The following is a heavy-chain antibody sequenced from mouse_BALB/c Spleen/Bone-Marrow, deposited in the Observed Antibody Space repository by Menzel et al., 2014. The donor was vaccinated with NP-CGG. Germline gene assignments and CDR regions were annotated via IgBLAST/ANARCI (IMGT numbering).Heavy chain of an antibody. CDR3: ARKGYGNYHYYAMDY. J-gene: IGHJ4*01. D-gene: IGHD2-1*01. Sequence: VQLQQFGAELAKPGASVKMSCKASGYTFTSYWMYWIKQRPGQGLEWIGYINPSTGYTEYNQKFKDKATLTADKSSNTAYMQLSSLTSEDSAVYYCARKGYGNYHYYAMDYWGQGTSVTVSS. V-gene: IGHV1-7*01. CDR1: GYTFTSYW. CDR2: INPSTGYT.